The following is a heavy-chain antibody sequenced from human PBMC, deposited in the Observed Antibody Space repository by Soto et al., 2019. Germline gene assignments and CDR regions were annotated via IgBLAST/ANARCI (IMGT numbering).Heavy chain of an antibody. CDR1: GFSFSSYA. J-gene: IGHJ4*02. V-gene: IGHV3-23*01. D-gene: IGHD4-17*01. CDR3: AKDREDYGDYFHYFDY. CDR2: ISGSGGST. Sequence: PGGSLGLCCAACGFSFSSYAMGWVRQDPGKGLEWVSAISGSGGSTYYADSVKGRFTISRDNSKNTLYLQMNSLRAEDTAVYYCAKDREDYGDYFHYFDYWGQGTLVTVSS.